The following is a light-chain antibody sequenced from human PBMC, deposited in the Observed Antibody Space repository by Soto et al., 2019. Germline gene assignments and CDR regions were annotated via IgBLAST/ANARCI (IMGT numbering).Light chain of an antibody. V-gene: IGLV2-11*01. CDR1: SSDVGGYNY. Sequence: QSALTQPRSVSGSPGQSVAISCTGTSSDVGGYNYVSWYQQHPGKDPKIMIFDVNKRPSGVPDRFSDSKSGNTASLTISGLQAEDEADYYCCSYAGRYTYVFGTWTKLTVL. CDR3: CSYAGRYTYV. J-gene: IGLJ1*01. CDR2: DVN.